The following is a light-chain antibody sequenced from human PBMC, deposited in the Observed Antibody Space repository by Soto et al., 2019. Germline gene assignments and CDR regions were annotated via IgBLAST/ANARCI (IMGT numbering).Light chain of an antibody. CDR2: DVS. Sequence: QSALTQHASVSGSPGQSITISCTGTCSDIDDSNYVSWYQQHPGKAPKLVIYDVSNRPSGVSKRFSGSKSANTASLTISGRQAEDEADYYCSSFRSSSTSYVFGTGTKRTFL. CDR3: SSFRSSSTSYV. V-gene: IGLV2-14*03. J-gene: IGLJ1*01. CDR1: CSDIDDSNY.